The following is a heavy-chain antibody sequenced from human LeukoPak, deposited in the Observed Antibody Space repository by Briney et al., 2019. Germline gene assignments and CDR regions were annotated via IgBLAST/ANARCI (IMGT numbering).Heavy chain of an antibody. V-gene: IGHV1-46*01. J-gene: IGHJ6*03. D-gene: IGHD2-2*01. CDR2: ISPSGGST. CDR1: GYTFTSNY. CDR3: ARVCTSCYFYYYYYMDV. Sequence: ASVKVSCKAFGYTFTSNYMHWVRQAPGQGPEWMGVISPSGGSTTYAQKFQGRVTLTRDMSTSTAYMELSSLRSEDTAVYYCARVCTSCYFYYYYYMDVWGKGTTVTISS.